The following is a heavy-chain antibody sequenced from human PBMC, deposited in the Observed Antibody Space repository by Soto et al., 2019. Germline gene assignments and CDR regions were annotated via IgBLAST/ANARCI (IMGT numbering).Heavy chain of an antibody. D-gene: IGHD3-16*01. Sequence: ASVKVSCKASGYTFTSYGISWVRQAAGQGLEWMGWNSAYNGNTNYAQKLQGRVTMTTDTSTSTSYKELRSLRSDDTAVYYCARLHGGEDYWGQGNLVTVSS. V-gene: IGHV1-18*04. CDR1: GYTFTSYG. CDR2: NSAYNGNT. CDR3: ARLHGGEDY. J-gene: IGHJ4*02.